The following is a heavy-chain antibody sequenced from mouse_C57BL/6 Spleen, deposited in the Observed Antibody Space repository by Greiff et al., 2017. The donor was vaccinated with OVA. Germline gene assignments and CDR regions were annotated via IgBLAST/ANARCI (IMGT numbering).Heavy chain of an antibody. J-gene: IGHJ2*01. Sequence: EVQGVESGGGLVKPGGSLKLSCAASGFTFSSYAMSWVRQTPEKRLEWVATISDGGSYTYYPDNVKGRFTISRDNAKNNLYLQMSHLKSEDTAMYYCARGSNYPYYFDYWGQGTTLTVSS. V-gene: IGHV5-4*01. CDR1: GFTFSSYA. D-gene: IGHD2-5*01. CDR2: ISDGGSYT. CDR3: ARGSNYPYYFDY.